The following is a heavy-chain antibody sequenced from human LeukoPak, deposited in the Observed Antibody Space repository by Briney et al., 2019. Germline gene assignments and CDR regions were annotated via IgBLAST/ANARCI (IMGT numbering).Heavy chain of an antibody. CDR3: ARPESWGYYGMDV. CDR1: GFTFSTYG. Sequence: PGRSLRLSCAASGFTFSTYGMHWVRQAPGKGLEWVAVIWYDGSNKHYADSVKGRFTISRDNSKNTLYLQMNSLRAEDTAVYYCARPESWGYYGMDVWGQGTTVTVSS. D-gene: IGHD3-16*01. CDR2: IWYDGSNK. V-gene: IGHV3-33*08. J-gene: IGHJ6*02.